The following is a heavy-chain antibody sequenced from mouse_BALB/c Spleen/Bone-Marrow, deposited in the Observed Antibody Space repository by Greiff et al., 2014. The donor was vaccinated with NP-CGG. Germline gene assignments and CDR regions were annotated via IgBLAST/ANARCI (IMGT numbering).Heavy chain of an antibody. CDR2: IYPGNGNT. D-gene: IGHD2-14*01. CDR1: GYTFTDYY. CDR3: ARGGYYRYDGFAY. V-gene: IGHV1-77*01. Sequence: VQLQQSGAELARPGASVKLSCKASGYTFTDYYINWVRRRTGQGLEWIGEIYPGNGNTYYNEKFKGKATLTADKSSSTAYMQLSSLTSEDSAVYFCARGGYYRYDGFAYRGQGTLVTVSA. J-gene: IGHJ3*01.